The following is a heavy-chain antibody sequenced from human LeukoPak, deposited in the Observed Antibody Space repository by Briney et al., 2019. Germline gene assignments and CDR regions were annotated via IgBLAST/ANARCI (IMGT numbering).Heavy chain of an antibody. V-gene: IGHV3-49*04. CDR1: GFTFGDYA. D-gene: IGHD3-10*01. CDR2: IRSTGYGGTT. J-gene: IGHJ4*02. Sequence: GGSLRLSCTTSGFTFGDYAMSWVRQAPGKGLEWVGFIRSTGYGGTTEYAASVRGRITISRDDSRNIAYLQMNRLKTEDTAVYFCTRDGHREVRPGRFDNWGQGTLVTVSP. CDR3: TRDGHREVRPGRFDN.